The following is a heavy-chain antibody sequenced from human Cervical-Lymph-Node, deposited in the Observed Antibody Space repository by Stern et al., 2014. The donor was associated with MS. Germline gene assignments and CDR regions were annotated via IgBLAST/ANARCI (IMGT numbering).Heavy chain of an antibody. CDR2: IWYDGSNK. Sequence: VHLVESGGGVVQPGRSLRLSCAASGFTISSYGMHWVRQAPGKGLEWLAVIWYDGSNKYYADSVKGRFTISRDNSKNTLYLQMNSLRAEDTAVYYCARGRIALDYWGQGTLVTVSS. CDR1: GFTISSYG. CDR3: ARGRIALDY. D-gene: IGHD6-13*01. J-gene: IGHJ4*02. V-gene: IGHV3-33*01.